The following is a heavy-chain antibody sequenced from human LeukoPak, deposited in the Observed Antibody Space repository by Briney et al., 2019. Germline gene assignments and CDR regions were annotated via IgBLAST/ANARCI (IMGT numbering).Heavy chain of an antibody. V-gene: IGHV4-30-4*01. J-gene: IGHJ4*02. CDR2: IYYSGST. CDR1: GGSISSGGYY. CDR3: ARGPPYGDYVYDY. Sequence: SETLSLTCAVSGGSISSGGYYWSWIRQPPGKGLEWIGYIYYSGSTYYNPSLKSRVTISVDTSKNQFSLKLSSVTAADTAVYYCARGPPYGDYVYDYWGQGTLVTVSS. D-gene: IGHD4-17*01.